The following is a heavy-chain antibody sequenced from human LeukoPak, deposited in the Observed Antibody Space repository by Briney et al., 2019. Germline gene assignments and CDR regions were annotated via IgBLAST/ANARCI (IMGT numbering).Heavy chain of an antibody. CDR1: GFTFSSYG. V-gene: IGHV3-30*18. CDR2: ISYDGSNK. Sequence: GGSLRLSCAASGFTFSSYGMHWVRQAPGKGLEWVAVISYDGSNKYYADSVKGRFTISRDNSKNTLYLQMNSLRAEDTAVYYCAKDPGQLDYGDYLLGYWGQGTLVTVSS. CDR3: AKDPGQLDYGDYLLGY. D-gene: IGHD4-17*01. J-gene: IGHJ4*02.